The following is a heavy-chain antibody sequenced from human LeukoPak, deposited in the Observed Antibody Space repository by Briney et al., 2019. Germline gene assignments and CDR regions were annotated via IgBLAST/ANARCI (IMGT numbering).Heavy chain of an antibody. CDR3: ARDRAGYSSGWYVEHAFDI. J-gene: IGHJ3*02. Sequence: ASVKVSCKASRYTFTGYYMHWVRQAPGQGLEWMGWINPNSGGTNYAQKFQGRVTMTRDTSISTAYMELSRLRSDDTAVYYCARDRAGYSSGWYVEHAFDIWGQGTMVTVSS. D-gene: IGHD6-19*01. CDR1: RYTFTGYY. CDR2: INPNSGGT. V-gene: IGHV1-2*02.